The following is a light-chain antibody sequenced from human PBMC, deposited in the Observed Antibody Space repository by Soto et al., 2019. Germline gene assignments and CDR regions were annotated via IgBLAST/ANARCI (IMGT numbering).Light chain of an antibody. J-gene: IGKJ4*01. V-gene: IGKV3-20*01. Sequence: EVVLTQSPGTLSLSPGERVTLSCRASQSVASSYLAWYQQKPGRAPRLLFYSASSRATGIPDRFSGSGSGTDFTLTISRLEPEDFAVYYCKYYGNSPLLLTFGGGTKVEIK. CDR1: QSVASSY. CDR2: SAS. CDR3: KYYGNSPLLLT.